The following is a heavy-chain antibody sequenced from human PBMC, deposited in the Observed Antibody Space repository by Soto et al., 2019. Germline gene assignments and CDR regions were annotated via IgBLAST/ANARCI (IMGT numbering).Heavy chain of an antibody. Sequence: PSETLSLTXTVSGGSISSYYWSWIRQPPGKGLEWIGYIYYSGSTNYNPSLKSRVTISVDTSKNQFSLKLSSVTAADTAVYYCARDPTVISSYYYYGMDVWGQGTTVTVSS. CDR1: GGSISSYY. J-gene: IGHJ6*02. CDR2: IYYSGST. V-gene: IGHV4-59*01. D-gene: IGHD3-22*01. CDR3: ARDPTVISSYYYYGMDV.